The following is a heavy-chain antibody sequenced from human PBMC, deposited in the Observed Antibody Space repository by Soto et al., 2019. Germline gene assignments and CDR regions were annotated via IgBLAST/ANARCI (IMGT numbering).Heavy chain of an antibody. V-gene: IGHV3-7*01. J-gene: IGHJ4*02. CDR2: IKQDGSEK. D-gene: IGHD6-13*01. Sequence: AGGSLRLSCAASGFTFSSYWMSWVRQAPGKGLEWVANIKQDGSEKYYVDSVKGRFTISRDNAKNSLYLQMNSLRAEDTAVYYCARDPSMAAAGLFDYWGQGTLVTVSS. CDR3: ARDPSMAAAGLFDY. CDR1: GFTFSSYW.